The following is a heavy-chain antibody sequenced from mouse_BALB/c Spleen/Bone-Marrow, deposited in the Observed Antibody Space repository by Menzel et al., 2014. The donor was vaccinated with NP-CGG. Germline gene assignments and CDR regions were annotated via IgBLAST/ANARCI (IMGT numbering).Heavy chain of an antibody. Sequence: QVQLQQSGAELMKPGASVKISCKATGYTFSSYWIDWVKQRPGHGLEWIGEILPGSGSTNYNEKFKGKATFTADTSSNTSYMQLSTLTSDYSAFYYYATIVYDVTYWVQGTLVTVSA. CDR1: GYTFSSYW. V-gene: IGHV1-9*01. J-gene: IGHJ3*01. D-gene: IGHD2-12*01. CDR2: ILPGSGST. CDR3: ATIVYDVTY.